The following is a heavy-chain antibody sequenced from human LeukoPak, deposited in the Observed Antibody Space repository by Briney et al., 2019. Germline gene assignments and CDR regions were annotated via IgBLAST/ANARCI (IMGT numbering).Heavy chain of an antibody. Sequence: GGSLRLSCVASEFTFSSYWMHWVRQAPGEGLVWVSRIDSDGGTTIYADSVKGRFAISRDNAKNTVYLQMSSLRAEDTAVYYCVRGRSEFYGDPTHDYWGQGTLVTVSS. D-gene: IGHD4-17*01. V-gene: IGHV3-74*01. J-gene: IGHJ4*02. CDR2: IDSDGGTT. CDR1: EFTFSSYW. CDR3: VRGRSEFYGDPTHDY.